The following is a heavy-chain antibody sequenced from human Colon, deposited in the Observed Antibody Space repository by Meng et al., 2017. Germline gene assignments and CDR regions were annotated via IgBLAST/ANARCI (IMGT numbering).Heavy chain of an antibody. V-gene: IGHV6-1*01. CDR2: TDYRSKCYY. CDR3: ARDRSSAQYYFDY. CDR1: GDSRSSYSVA. Sequence: QVQLQQSGPGLVKPSQTLSLTCAISGDSRSSYSVAWDWIRQYPSRGLEWLGRTDYRSKCYYDYAVSVKGRRTINPDTSKTQFSLKLTSVTPEDTAVYYCARDRSSAQYYFDYWGQGILVTVSS. J-gene: IGHJ4*02. D-gene: IGHD6-25*01.